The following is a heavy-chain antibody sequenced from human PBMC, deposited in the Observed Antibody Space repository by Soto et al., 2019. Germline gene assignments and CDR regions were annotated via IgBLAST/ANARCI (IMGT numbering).Heavy chain of an antibody. D-gene: IGHD6-19*01. V-gene: IGHV4-59*01. CDR3: ARDYHSGGAFDI. CDR2: IYYSGST. CDR1: GGSISSYY. J-gene: IGHJ3*02. Sequence: SETLSLPCTVSGGSISSYYWSWIRQPPGKGLEWIGYIYYSGSTNYNPSLKSRVTISVDTSKNQFSLKLSSVTAADTAVYYCARDYHSGGAFDIWGQGTMVTVSS.